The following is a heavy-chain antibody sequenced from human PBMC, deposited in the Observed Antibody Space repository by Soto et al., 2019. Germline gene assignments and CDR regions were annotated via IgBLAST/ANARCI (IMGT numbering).Heavy chain of an antibody. D-gene: IGHD2-21*02. CDR1: GDSINNRSYY. J-gene: IGHJ4*02. V-gene: IGHV4-39*01. CDR3: ARQRTSVVTQAYFDS. CDR2: IYYSGST. Sequence: RSETLSLTCTVTGDSINNRSYYWGWIRQPPGKGLEWIGSIYYSGSTYNNPSLKSRASMSVDTSKNQFSLKLRSVTAADTALYYCARQRTSVVTQAYFDSWGQGSLVTVSS.